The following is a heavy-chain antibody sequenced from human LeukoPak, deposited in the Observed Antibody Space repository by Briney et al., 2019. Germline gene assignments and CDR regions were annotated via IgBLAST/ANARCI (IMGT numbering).Heavy chain of an antibody. J-gene: IGHJ4*02. CDR1: GFTFSSYW. V-gene: IGHV3-74*01. Sequence: GGSLRLSCTASGFTFSSYWMHWVRQAPGKVLVWVSRINRDGGSTSYADSVKGRFTISRDNAKNTLYLQMNSLRAEDTGVYYCARRIQGMAPYYFDYWGQGTLVTVSS. CDR3: ARRIQGMAPYYFDY. CDR2: INRDGGST. D-gene: IGHD5-24*01.